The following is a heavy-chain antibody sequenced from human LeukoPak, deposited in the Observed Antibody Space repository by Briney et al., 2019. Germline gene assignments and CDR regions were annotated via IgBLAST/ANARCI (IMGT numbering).Heavy chain of an antibody. Sequence: GGSLRLSCAASGFTFSSYAMHWVRQAPGKGLEWVAVISYDGSNKYYADSVKGRFTISRDNSKNTLYLQMNGLRAEDTAVYYCIQGYYWGQGTLVTVSS. J-gene: IGHJ4*02. CDR1: GFTFSSYA. CDR3: IQGYY. CDR2: ISYDGSNK. V-gene: IGHV3-30*01.